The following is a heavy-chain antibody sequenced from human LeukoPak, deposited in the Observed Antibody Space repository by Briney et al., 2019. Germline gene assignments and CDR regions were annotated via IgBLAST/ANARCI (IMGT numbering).Heavy chain of an antibody. CDR1: GGSFSGYY. V-gene: IGHV4-34*01. CDR3: ARFLRSSSWYRGDY. J-gene: IGHJ4*02. CDR2: INHSGST. Sequence: SETLSLTCAVYGGSFSGYYWSWIRQPPGKGLEWIGEINHSGSTNYNPSLKSRVTISVDTSKNQFSLKLSSVTAADTAVYYCARFLRSSSWYRGDYWGQGTLVTVSS. D-gene: IGHD6-13*01.